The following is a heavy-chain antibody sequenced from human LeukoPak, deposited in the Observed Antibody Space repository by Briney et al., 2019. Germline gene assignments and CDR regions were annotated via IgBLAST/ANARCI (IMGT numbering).Heavy chain of an antibody. CDR1: GFTFSSYA. J-gene: IGHJ6*03. Sequence: GRSLRLSCAASGFTFSSYAMSWVRQAPGKGLEWVGFIRSKAYGGTTEYAASVKGRFTISRDDSKSIAYLQMNSLKTEDTAVYYCTRGLYYMDVWGKGTTVTISS. CDR2: IRSKAYGGTT. CDR3: TRGLYYMDV. V-gene: IGHV3-49*04.